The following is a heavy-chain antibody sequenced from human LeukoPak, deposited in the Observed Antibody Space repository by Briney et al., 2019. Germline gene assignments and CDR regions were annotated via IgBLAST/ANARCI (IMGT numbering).Heavy chain of an antibody. CDR2: ISYDGSNK. CDR3: AKDISSGYYWYFDL. CDR1: GFTFSSYG. D-gene: IGHD3-22*01. V-gene: IGHV3-30*18. Sequence: GGSLRLSCAASGFTFSSYGMHWVRQAPGKGREWVAVISYDGSNKYYADSVKGRFTISRDNSKNTLYLQMNSLRAEDTALYYCAKDISSGYYWYFDLWGRGTLVTVSS. J-gene: IGHJ2*01.